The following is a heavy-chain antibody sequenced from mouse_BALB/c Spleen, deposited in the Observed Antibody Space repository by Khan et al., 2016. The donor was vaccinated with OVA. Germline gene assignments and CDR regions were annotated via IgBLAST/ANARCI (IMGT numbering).Heavy chain of an antibody. D-gene: IGHD1-1*02. CDR3: ARGGKFAY. V-gene: IGHV1S137*01. Sequence: QIQLVQSGAELVRPGVSVKISCKGSGYTFTDYAMHWVKQSHAKSLEWIGVISTYYGDVDYSQKFKGKATMTVDRSSSTAYMELARLTSEDYAIYYCARGGKFAYWGQGTLVTVSA. CDR2: ISTYYGDV. J-gene: IGHJ3*01. CDR1: GYTFTDYA.